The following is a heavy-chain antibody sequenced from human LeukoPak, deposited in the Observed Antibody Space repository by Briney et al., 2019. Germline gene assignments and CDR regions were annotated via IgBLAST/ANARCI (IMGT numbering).Heavy chain of an antibody. CDR1: GFTFSTYW. CDR3: ARDLDYGGRSNFDH. J-gene: IGHJ4*02. D-gene: IGHD4-23*01. V-gene: IGHV3-74*01. Sequence: PGGSLRLSCAASGFTFSTYWMHWVRQAPGKGLVWVSHINTDGSSATYADSVKGRFTISRDNAKNTLYLQMDSLRPEDTAVYYCARDLDYGGRSNFDHWGQGTLVTVSS. CDR2: INTDGSSA.